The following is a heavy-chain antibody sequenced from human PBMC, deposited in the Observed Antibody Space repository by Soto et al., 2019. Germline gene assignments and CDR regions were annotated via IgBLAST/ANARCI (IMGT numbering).Heavy chain of an antibody. V-gene: IGHV4-4*02. J-gene: IGHJ6*02. CDR2: IYHSGST. CDR3: ARELDCSSTSCYGMDV. CDR1: GGSISSSNW. D-gene: IGHD2-2*01. Sequence: QVQLQESGPGLVKPSWTLSLTCAVSGGSISSSNWWRWVRQPPGKGLEWIGEIYHSGSTNYNPSLNSRVTISVDKSKNQFSLKLSSVTAADTAVYYCARELDCSSTSCYGMDVWGQGTTVTVSS.